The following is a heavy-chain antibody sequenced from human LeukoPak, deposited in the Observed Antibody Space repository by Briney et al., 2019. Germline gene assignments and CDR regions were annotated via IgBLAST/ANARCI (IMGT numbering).Heavy chain of an antibody. CDR1: GYTFTGYY. V-gene: IGHV1-2*02. D-gene: IGHD6-19*01. J-gene: IGHJ2*01. CDR3: ARYSSGWYFDL. CDR2: INPNSGGT. Sequence: ASVKVSCKTSGYTFTGYYMHWVRQAPGQGLEWMGWINPNSGGTNYAQKFQGRVTMTRDTSISTAYMELTRLRSDDTAGYYCARYSSGWYFDLWGRGTLVSVSS.